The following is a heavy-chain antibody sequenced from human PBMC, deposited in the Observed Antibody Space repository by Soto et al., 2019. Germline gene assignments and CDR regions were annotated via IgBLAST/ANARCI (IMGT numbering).Heavy chain of an antibody. CDR1: GYTFTSYW. J-gene: IGHJ6*03. V-gene: IGHV5-51*01. D-gene: IGHD6-6*01. Sequence: GESLKISCKGSGYTFTSYWIGWVRQMPGKGLEWMGIIFPGDSDTRYSPSFHGQVTISADNSISTAYLQWNSLKASDTAMYYCAKVIAARRRRVAYYSYLMDVRGKRSSVTGSS. CDR2: IFPGDSDT. CDR3: AKVIAARRRRVAYYSYLMDV.